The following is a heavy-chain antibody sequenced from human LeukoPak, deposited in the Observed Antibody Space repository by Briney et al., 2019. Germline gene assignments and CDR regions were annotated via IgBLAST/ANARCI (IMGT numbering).Heavy chain of an antibody. CDR1: GYTFTGYY. J-gene: IGHJ4*02. CDR2: INPNSGGT. V-gene: IGHV1-2*02. CDR3: ARVGELAAMIEDY. Sequence: ASVKVSCKASGYTFTGYYIHWVRQAPGQGLEWMGWINPNSGGTNYAQKFQGRVTLTRDTSINTAYMELSSLRSDDTAVYYCARVGELAAMIEDYWGQGALVTVSS. D-gene: IGHD3-16*01.